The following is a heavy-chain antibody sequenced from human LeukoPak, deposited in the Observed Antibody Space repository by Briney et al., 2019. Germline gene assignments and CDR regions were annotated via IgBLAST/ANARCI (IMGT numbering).Heavy chain of an antibody. V-gene: IGHV3-33*08. J-gene: IGHJ3*02. CDR1: GFTVSSNY. D-gene: IGHD1-26*01. CDR3: ARNSGSYPSYDAFDI. Sequence: PGGSLRLSCAASGFTVSSNYMSWVRQAPGKGLEWVAFIRYDGSNKYYADSVKGRFTISRDNSKNTLYLQMNSLRAEDTAVYYCARNSGSYPSYDAFDIWGQGTMVTVSS. CDR2: IRYDGSNK.